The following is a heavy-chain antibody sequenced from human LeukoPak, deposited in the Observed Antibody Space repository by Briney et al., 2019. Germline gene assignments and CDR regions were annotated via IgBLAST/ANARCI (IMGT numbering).Heavy chain of an antibody. CDR3: AREGIVDSGYDLSYFDY. V-gene: IGHV3-30-3*01. D-gene: IGHD5-12*01. CDR1: GFTFSSYA. J-gene: IGHJ4*02. Sequence: GSLRLSCAASGFTFSSYAMHWVRQAPGKGLEWVAVISYDGSNKYYADSVKGRFTISRDNSKNTLYLQMNSLRAEDTAVYYCAREGIVDSGYDLSYFDYWGQGTLVTVSS. CDR2: ISYDGSNK.